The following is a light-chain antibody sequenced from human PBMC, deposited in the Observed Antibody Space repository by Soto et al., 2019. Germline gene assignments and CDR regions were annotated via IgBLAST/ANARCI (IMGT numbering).Light chain of an antibody. CDR1: SSDVGGYNY. J-gene: IGLJ1*01. Sequence: QSVLTQPPPGSGSPGQSVSISCTGTSSDVGGYNYVSWYQQHPGKAPKLMIYEVSKRPSGVPDRFSGSKSGNTASLTVSGLQAEDEADYYCSSYAGSNNFFYVFGTGTKVTVL. V-gene: IGLV2-8*01. CDR3: SSYAGSNNFFYV. CDR2: EVS.